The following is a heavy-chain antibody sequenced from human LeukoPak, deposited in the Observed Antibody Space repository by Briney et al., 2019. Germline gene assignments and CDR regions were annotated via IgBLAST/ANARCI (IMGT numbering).Heavy chain of an antibody. V-gene: IGHV3-48*04. J-gene: IGHJ4*02. Sequence: GGSLRLSCAASGFTFNTYIMNWVRQAPGEGLEWVSYISSSGSTIYYADSVKGRFTISRDNAKNSLYLQMNSLRAEDTAVYYCATSYYDSSGYHPYWGQGTLVTVSS. CDR2: ISSSGSTI. CDR3: ATSYYDSSGYHPY. CDR1: GFTFNTYI. D-gene: IGHD3-22*01.